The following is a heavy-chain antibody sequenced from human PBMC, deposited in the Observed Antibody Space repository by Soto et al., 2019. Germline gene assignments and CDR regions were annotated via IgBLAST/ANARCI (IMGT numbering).Heavy chain of an antibody. CDR1: GFTFSNAW. CDR3: TTDPYRVVLDY. J-gene: IGHJ4*02. Sequence: GSLSLSCAASGFTFSNAWMSWVRQAPGKGLEWVGRIKSKTDGGTTDYAAPVKGRFTISRDDSKNTLYLQMNSLKTEDTAVYYCTTDPYRVVLDYWGQGTLVTVSS. V-gene: IGHV3-15*01. D-gene: IGHD2-15*01. CDR2: IKSKTDGGTT.